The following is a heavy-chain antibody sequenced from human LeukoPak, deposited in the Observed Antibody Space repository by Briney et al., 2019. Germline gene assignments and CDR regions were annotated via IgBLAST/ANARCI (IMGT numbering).Heavy chain of an antibody. Sequence: SETLSLTCTVSGGSISSYYWSWIRQPPGKGLEWIGSIYHSGSTYYNPSLKSRVTISVDTSKNQFSLKLSSVTAADTAVYYCARDGSWGYWGQGTLVTVSS. CDR1: GGSISSYY. CDR3: ARDGSWGY. D-gene: IGHD1-26*01. V-gene: IGHV4-38-2*02. J-gene: IGHJ4*02. CDR2: IYHSGST.